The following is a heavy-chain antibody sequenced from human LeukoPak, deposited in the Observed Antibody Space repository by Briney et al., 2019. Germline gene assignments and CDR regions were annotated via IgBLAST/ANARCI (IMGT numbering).Heavy chain of an antibody. CDR3: ARGAGGGEY. J-gene: IGHJ4*02. V-gene: IGHV3-74*01. D-gene: IGHD3-16*01. Sequence: QTGGSLRLSCAASGFTFSWYWMQWVRHAPGKGLVWVSRIRYDGNTTDYADSVKGRFTVSRDNAKNTVYLQMNSLRVEDTAVYFCARGAGGGEYWGQGTLVTVSS. CDR1: GFTFSWYW. CDR2: IRYDGNTT.